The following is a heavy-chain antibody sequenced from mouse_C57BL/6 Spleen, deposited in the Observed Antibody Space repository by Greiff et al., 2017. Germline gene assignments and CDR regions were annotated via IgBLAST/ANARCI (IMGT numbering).Heavy chain of an antibody. V-gene: IGHV1-82*01. Sequence: QVQLQQSGPELVKPGASVKISCKASGYAFSSSWMNWVKQRPGKGLEWIGRIYPGDGDTTYNGKFKGKATLTADKSSSTAYMQLSSLTSEDSAFYFCARKGTTVVADYAMDYWGQGTSVTVSS. D-gene: IGHD1-1*01. CDR3: ARKGTTVVADYAMDY. CDR1: GYAFSSSW. J-gene: IGHJ4*01. CDR2: IYPGDGDT.